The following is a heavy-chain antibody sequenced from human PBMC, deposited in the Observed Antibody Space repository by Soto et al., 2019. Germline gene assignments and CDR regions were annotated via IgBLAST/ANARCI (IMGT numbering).Heavy chain of an antibody. CDR3: AKGGRGPYRSSWYEETD. CDR1: GFTFSSYG. J-gene: IGHJ4*02. V-gene: IGHV3-30*18. Sequence: GGSLRLSCAASGFTFSSYGMHWVRQAPGKGLEWVAVISYDGSNKYYADSVKGRFTISRDNSKNTLYLQMNSLRAEDTAVYYCAKGGRGPYRSSWYEETDWGQGTLVTVSS. D-gene: IGHD6-13*01. CDR2: ISYDGSNK.